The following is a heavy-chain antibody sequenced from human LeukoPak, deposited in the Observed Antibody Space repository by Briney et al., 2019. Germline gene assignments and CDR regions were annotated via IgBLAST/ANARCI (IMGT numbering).Heavy chain of an antibody. CDR2: ISSSSSYI. D-gene: IGHD5-18*01. Sequence: PGGSLRLSCAASGFPFSRHRMLWLPPAPGKGLEWVSSISSSSSYIYYADPVKGRFTISRDNDKNSLYLQMNSLRAEDTAVYYCAKDSRLPPFDDYYGMDVWGQGTTVTVSS. V-gene: IGHV3-21*04. J-gene: IGHJ6*02. CDR3: AKDSRLPPFDDYYGMDV. CDR1: GFPFSRHR.